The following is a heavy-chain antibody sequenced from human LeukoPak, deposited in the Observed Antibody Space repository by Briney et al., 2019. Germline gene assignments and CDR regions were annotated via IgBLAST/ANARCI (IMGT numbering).Heavy chain of an antibody. Sequence: GASVKVSCKTSGYRFTRYYMHWGRLAPGQGLEWIGWFNPNSGGAKFPQKFDGRVTLTGDTSITTAYMELHRLTSDDTALYYCVRDFDDYGDSWGQGTLVTVSS. CDR2: FNPNSGGA. CDR1: GYRFTRYY. V-gene: IGHV1-2*02. J-gene: IGHJ4*02. CDR3: VRDFDDYGDS.